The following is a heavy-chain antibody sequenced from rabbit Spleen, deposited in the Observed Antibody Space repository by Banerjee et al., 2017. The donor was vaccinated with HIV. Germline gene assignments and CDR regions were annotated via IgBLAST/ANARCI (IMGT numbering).Heavy chain of an antibody. CDR2: IYAGDGST. Sequence: QEQLEESGGDLVKPGGTLTLTCKVSGFSLFSYWMCWVRQAPGKGLELIGCIYAGDGSTDYANWVNGRFTISKTSSTTVTLQMTSLTAADTATYFCARGANYHGYGYDLWGPGTLVTVS. J-gene: IGHJ4*01. CDR3: ARGANYHGYGYDL. D-gene: IGHD6-1*01. CDR1: GFSLFSYW. V-gene: IGHV1S45*01.